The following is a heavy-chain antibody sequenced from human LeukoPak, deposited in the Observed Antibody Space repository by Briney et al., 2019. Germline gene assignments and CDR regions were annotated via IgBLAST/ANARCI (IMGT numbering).Heavy chain of an antibody. CDR1: GGSITSGGYY. V-gene: IGHV4-31*03. Sequence: SSETLSLTCTVSGGSITSGGYYWSWIRQHPGKGLEWIGFIHYRGSTFFNPSLQSRVTISVDTSKNQLSLRLTSVTAADTAVYYCATADWEYYFFDYWGQGTLVTVSS. CDR2: IHYRGST. J-gene: IGHJ4*02. D-gene: IGHD2/OR15-2a*01. CDR3: ATADWEYYFFDY.